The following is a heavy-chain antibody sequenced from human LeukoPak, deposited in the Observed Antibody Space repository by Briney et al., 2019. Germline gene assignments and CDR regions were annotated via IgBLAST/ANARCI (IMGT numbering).Heavy chain of an antibody. CDR3: ARLRSPGDFDY. D-gene: IGHD1-26*01. J-gene: IGHJ4*02. Sequence: SETLSLTCAVYGGSFGGYYWSWIRQPPGKGLEWIGTIYYSGSTYYNVSLKSRVTISVDTSKNQFSLNLSSVTAADTAVYYCARLRSPGDFDYWGQGTLVTVSS. CDR2: IYYSGST. CDR1: GGSFGGYY. V-gene: IGHV4-34*01.